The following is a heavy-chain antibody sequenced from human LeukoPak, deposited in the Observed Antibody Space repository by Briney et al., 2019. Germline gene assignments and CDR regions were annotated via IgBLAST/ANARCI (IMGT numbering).Heavy chain of an antibody. V-gene: IGHV3-30*07. CDR1: GFTFSGYA. CDR3: ASSPVAGTVIDY. CDR2: ISDDGRSV. Sequence: GGSLRLSCAASGFTFSGYAMHWVRQAPGKGLEWVIVISDDGRSVFYADSVKGRFTISRDNAKNSLYLQMNSLRAEDTAVYYCASSPVAGTVIDYWGQGTLVTVSS. J-gene: IGHJ4*02. D-gene: IGHD6-19*01.